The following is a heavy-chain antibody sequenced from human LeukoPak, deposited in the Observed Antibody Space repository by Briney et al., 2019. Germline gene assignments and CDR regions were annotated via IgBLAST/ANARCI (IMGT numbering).Heavy chain of an antibody. J-gene: IGHJ4*02. D-gene: IGHD4-23*01. CDR1: GYTFTAYC. CDR2: INPNSGDT. CDR3: ARAVDYGGTLDY. V-gene: IGHV1-2*05. Sequence: ASVKVSCKASGYTFTAYCMHWVRQAPGQGLEWMGRINPNSGDTNYAQKFQGRVTMTRDTSISTAYMELSRLRSDDTGVYYCARAVDYGGTLDYWGQGTLVTVSS.